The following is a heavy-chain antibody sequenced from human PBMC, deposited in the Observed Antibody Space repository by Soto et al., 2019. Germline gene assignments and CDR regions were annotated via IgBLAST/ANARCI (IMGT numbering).Heavy chain of an antibody. CDR3: AAGGVPPPYS. CDR1: GGSISSGGYS. Sequence: QLQLQESGSGLVKPSQTLSLTCAVSGGSISSGGYSWSWIRQPPGKGLEWIGYIYHSGSTYYNPSLKTRVPLSADTPTIPFSLKLRSVTAADTAVYYCAAGGVPPPYSWGQGALVTVSS. CDR2: IYHSGST. V-gene: IGHV4-30-2*01. J-gene: IGHJ4*02. D-gene: IGHD2-8*02.